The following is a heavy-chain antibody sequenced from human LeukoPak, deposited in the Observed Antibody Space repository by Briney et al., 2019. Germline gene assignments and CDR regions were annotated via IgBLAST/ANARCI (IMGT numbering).Heavy chain of an antibody. CDR2: IYYSGST. V-gene: IGHV4-39*02. D-gene: IGHD3-10*01. CDR1: GGSISSSSYY. CDR3: ARDPSQVRGVTPYWYFDL. J-gene: IGHJ2*01. Sequence: SETLSLTCTVSGGSISSSSYYWGWIRQPPGKGLEWIGSIYYSGSTYYNPSLKSRVTISVDTSKNQFSLKLSSVTAADTAVYYCARDPSQVRGVTPYWYFDLWGRGTLVTVSS.